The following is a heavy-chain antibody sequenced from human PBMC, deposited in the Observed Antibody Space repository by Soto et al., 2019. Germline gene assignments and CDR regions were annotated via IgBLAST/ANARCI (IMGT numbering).Heavy chain of an antibody. CDR1: GYTFTGYY. CDR3: ARDRGYYASSGYYYSPLYYFDY. V-gene: IGHV1-2*02. J-gene: IGHJ4*02. D-gene: IGHD3-22*01. Sequence: ASVKVSCKASGYTFTGYYMHWVRQAPGQGLEWMGWINPNSGGTNYAQKFQGRVTMTRDTSISTAYMELSRLRSDDTAAYYCARDRGYYASSGYYYSPLYYFDYGGQGTLVTVSS. CDR2: INPNSGGT.